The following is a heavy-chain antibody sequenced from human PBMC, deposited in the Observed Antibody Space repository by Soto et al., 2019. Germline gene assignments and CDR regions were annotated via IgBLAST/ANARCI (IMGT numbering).Heavy chain of an antibody. Sequence: EAQLLESGGGLVQPGGSLRLSCAASGFTFSSYAMSWVRQAPGKGLEWVSGISASGGSTYYADSVKGRFTISRDNSKNTLYLQMNNLKAEDTAVYYCAKIPLNYYDSGNYYNDYWGQGTLVTVSS. CDR2: ISASGGST. J-gene: IGHJ4*02. D-gene: IGHD3-10*01. CDR3: AKIPLNYYDSGNYYNDY. V-gene: IGHV3-23*01. CDR1: GFTFSSYA.